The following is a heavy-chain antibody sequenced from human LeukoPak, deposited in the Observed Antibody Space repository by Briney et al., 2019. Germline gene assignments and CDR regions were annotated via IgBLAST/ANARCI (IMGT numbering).Heavy chain of an antibody. V-gene: IGHV4-30-2*01. CDR3: ARTSIAARRANAFDI. CDR1: GGSISSGGYS. CDR2: IYHSGST. J-gene: IGHJ3*02. D-gene: IGHD6-6*01. Sequence: SETLSLTCAVSGGSISSGGYSWSWIRQPPGKGLGWIWYIYHSGSTYYNPSLKSRVTISVDRSKNQFSLKLSSVTAADTAVYYCARTSIAARRANAFDIWGQGTMVTVSS.